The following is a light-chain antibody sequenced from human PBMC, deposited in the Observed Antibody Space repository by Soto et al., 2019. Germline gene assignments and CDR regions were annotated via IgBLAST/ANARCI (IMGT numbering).Light chain of an antibody. CDR1: QSISSK. V-gene: IGKV3-15*01. Sequence: IVLTQSPATLSVSPGERATLSCRASQSISSKLAWYQQKPGQAPRLLIYGASTRATGIPVRFSGSGSGTEFTLTITSLQSEDFAIYYCQEYNTWRPITLGVGTKVDIK. J-gene: IGKJ4*01. CDR3: QEYNTWRPIT. CDR2: GAS.